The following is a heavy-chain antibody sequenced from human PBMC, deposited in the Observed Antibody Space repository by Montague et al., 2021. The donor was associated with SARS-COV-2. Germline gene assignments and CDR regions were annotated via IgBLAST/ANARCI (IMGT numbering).Heavy chain of an antibody. Sequence: CAISGDSVSNNRAAWNWIRQSPSGGLQWLGRTYFRTQWFHHYAPXXECRITVNADASKNHFSLQLTSVTPEDSATYFCVRSQYSNTWFFDYWGQGAQVTVSS. CDR2: TYFRTQWFH. CDR3: VRSQYSNTWFFDY. V-gene: IGHV6-1*01. J-gene: IGHJ4*02. CDR1: GDSVSNNRAA. D-gene: IGHD6-6*01.